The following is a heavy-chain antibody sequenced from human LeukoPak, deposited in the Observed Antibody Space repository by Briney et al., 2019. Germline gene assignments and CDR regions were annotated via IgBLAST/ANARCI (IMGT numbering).Heavy chain of an antibody. Sequence: GASVKVSCKSSGGTFGSFIINWVRQAPGQGLEWMGGVIPVFGVPNYAQRFQGRVTITADESTSTVYLYLTSLRSEDTAVYFCTRGSAGIAPATTKNFFDFWGQGTLVTVSS. CDR2: VIPVFGVP. J-gene: IGHJ4*02. D-gene: IGHD1-26*01. CDR3: TRGSAGIAPATTKNFFDF. CDR1: GGTFGSFI. V-gene: IGHV1-69*13.